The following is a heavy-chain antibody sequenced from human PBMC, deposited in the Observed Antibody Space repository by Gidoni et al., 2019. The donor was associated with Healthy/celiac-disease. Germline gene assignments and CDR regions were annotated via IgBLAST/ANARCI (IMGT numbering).Heavy chain of an antibody. CDR3: ARGYDYVWGSYRFRFDP. CDR1: GGSFRGYY. D-gene: IGHD3-16*02. CDR2: ITHSGST. V-gene: IGHV4-34*01. J-gene: IGHJ5*02. Sequence: QVQLQQWGAGLLKPSETLSLTCAVYGGSFRGYYWRWIRQPPGTGLDWIGEITHSGSTNYNPSLKSRVTISVDTSKNQFSLKLSSVTAADTAVYYCARGYDYVWGSYRFRFDPWGQGTLVTVSS.